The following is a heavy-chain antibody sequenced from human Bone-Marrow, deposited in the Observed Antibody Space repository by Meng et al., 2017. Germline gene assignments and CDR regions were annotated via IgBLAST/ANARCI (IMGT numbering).Heavy chain of an antibody. CDR1: GWSFSGYY. Sequence: QVQLQQWGAGLLKPSETLSLTCAVYGWSFSGYYWSWIRQPPGKGLEWIGEIKHSGSTNYNPSLKSRVTISVDTSKNQFSLKLSSVTAADTAVYYCARGSGSPEYCSSTSCYSGGWFDPWGQGTLVTVSS. D-gene: IGHD2-2*02. J-gene: IGHJ5*02. V-gene: IGHV4-34*01. CDR2: IKHSGST. CDR3: ARGSGSPEYCSSTSCYSGGWFDP.